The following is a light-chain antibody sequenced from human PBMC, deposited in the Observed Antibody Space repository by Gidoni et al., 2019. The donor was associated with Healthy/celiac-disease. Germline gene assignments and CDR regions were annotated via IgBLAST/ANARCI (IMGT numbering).Light chain of an antibody. Sequence: QSALTQPASVSGSPGQSITISCTGTSSDVGGYNYVSWYQQHPGKAPNLMIYEVRNRPSGVSNRFSGSKSGNTASLTISGLQAEDEADYYCSSYTSSSDYVFGTGTKVTVL. CDR2: EVR. J-gene: IGLJ1*01. CDR3: SSYTSSSDYV. V-gene: IGLV2-14*01. CDR1: SSDVGGYNY.